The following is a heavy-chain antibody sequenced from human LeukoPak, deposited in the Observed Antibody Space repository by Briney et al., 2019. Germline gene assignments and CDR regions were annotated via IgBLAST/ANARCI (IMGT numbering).Heavy chain of an antibody. J-gene: IGHJ4*02. V-gene: IGHV3-11*06. D-gene: IGHD5-12*01. CDR1: GFTFSDYY. CDR2: ISSSSSYT. CDR3: ARDLGSGYSGYVPFDY. Sequence: GGSLRPSCAASGFTFSDYYMSWIRQTPGQGVEWVSYISSSSSYTNYADSVKGRFTISRDNAKNSLYLQMNSLRAEDTAVYYCARDLGSGYSGYVPFDYWGQGTLVTVSS.